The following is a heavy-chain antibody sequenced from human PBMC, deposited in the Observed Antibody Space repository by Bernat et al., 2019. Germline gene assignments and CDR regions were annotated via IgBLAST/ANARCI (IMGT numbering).Heavy chain of an antibody. D-gene: IGHD6-19*01. CDR2: IESITDGGTT. V-gene: IGHV3-15*07. CDR3: PWLAPSFQR. Sequence: EVHLMESGGGLVKPGESLRLACAASGVTFSNAWMNWVRQAPGKGLEWVGRIESITDGGTTDYAAPVKCRFTISRDDSKNMLYLQMNSLTTDDTSVSYCPWLAPSFQRWGRGTLVTVS. J-gene: IGHJ1*01. CDR1: GVTFSNAW.